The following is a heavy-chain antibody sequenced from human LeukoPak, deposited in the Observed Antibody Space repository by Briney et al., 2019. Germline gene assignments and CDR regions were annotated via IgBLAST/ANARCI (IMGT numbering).Heavy chain of an antibody. Sequence: GGSPRLSCAASGFTFSSHWMHWVRQAPGKGLVWVSRIDYDGINTNYADSVKGRFTISRDNSKNTLYLQMNSLRAEDTAVYYCARAYGGYYFDSWGQGTLVTVSS. CDR2: IDYDGINT. V-gene: IGHV3-74*01. J-gene: IGHJ4*02. CDR1: GFTFSSHW. CDR3: ARAYGGYYFDS. D-gene: IGHD4/OR15-4a*01.